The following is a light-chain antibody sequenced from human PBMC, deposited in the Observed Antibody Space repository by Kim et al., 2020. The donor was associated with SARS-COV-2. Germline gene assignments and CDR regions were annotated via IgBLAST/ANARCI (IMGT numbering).Light chain of an antibody. CDR1: QSLVYGDGNTY. CDR3: MQGTHWPFT. CDR2: KVT. J-gene: IGKJ3*01. V-gene: IGKV2-30*01. Sequence: PASNSCRSSQSLVYGDGNTYLNWFHQRPGQSPRRLIYKVTNRDSGVPDRFSGSGSGTDFTLQSSRVEAEDVGVYYCMQGTHWPFTFGPGTKVDIK.